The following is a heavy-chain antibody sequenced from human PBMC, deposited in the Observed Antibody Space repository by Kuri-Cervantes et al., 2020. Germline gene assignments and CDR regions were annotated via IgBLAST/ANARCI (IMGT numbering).Heavy chain of an antibody. D-gene: IGHD6-6*01. J-gene: IGHJ4*02. CDR3: AYLGLGSSDY. CDR2: IYWDDDK. CDR1: GFSLTTSGVG. V-gene: IGHV2-5*02. Sequence: SGPTLVKPTQTLTLTCTFSGFSLTTSGVGVGWIRQPPGKALEWLALIYWDDDKRYSPSLESRLTISKDTSKNQVFLTMANMNPVDTATYYCAYLGLGSSDYWGQGILVTVSS.